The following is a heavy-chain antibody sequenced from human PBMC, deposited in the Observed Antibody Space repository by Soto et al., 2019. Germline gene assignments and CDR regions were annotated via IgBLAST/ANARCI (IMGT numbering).Heavy chain of an antibody. Sequence: QVQLVQSGAEVKKPGASVKVSCKASGYTFTSYGISWVRQAPGQGLEWMGWISAYNGGTNYAQKFQGRVTMTRDTSISTAYMELSRLRSDDTAVYYCARGYYYYGMDVWGQGTTVTVSS. J-gene: IGHJ6*02. V-gene: IGHV1-18*01. CDR3: ARGYYYYGMDV. CDR2: ISAYNGGT. CDR1: GYTFTSYG.